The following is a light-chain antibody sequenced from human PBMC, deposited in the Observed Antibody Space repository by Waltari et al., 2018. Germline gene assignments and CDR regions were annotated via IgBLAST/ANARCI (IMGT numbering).Light chain of an antibody. CDR3: CSYAGSSTL. J-gene: IGLJ2*01. CDR1: SRDVGSYKL. Sequence: QSALPQPASVSGSPGQSITISCTGTSRDVGSYKLVSWYQQHPGKAPKLMIYEVSKRPSGVANRFSGSKSGNTASRTISGLQAEDEADYYCCSYAGSSTLFGGGTKLTVL. V-gene: IGLV2-23*02. CDR2: EVS.